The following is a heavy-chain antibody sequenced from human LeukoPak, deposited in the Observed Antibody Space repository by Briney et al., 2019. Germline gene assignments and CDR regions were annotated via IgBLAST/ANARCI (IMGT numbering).Heavy chain of an antibody. CDR2: IYYSGST. CDR1: GGSISSSSYH. J-gene: IGHJ6*03. CDR3: ARHVKVSLGYNKYYYYMDV. D-gene: IGHD5-24*01. V-gene: IGHV4-39*01. Sequence: SETLSLTCTVSGGSISSSSYHWGWIRQPPGKGLEWIGSIYYSGSTYYNPSLKSRVTISVDTSKNQFSLKLSSVTAADTAVCYCARHVKVSLGYNKYYYYMDVWGKGTTVTISS.